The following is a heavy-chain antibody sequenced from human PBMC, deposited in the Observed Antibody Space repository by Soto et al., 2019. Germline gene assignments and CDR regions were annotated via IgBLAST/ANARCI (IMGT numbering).Heavy chain of an antibody. D-gene: IGHD6-19*01. V-gene: IGHV3-7*01. CDR1: GFSFSTYW. J-gene: IGHJ4*02. CDR2: IKKDGSEK. CDR3: VAGRGWLPDF. Sequence: EVLLVESGGGLVQPRGSLRLSCAASGFSFSTYWMNWVRQVPGKGLEWVAIIKKDGSEKLYVDSVKGRFTISRDNARNSLYLEMNSLRAEDTAVYYCVAGRGWLPDFWGQGTLVTVSS.